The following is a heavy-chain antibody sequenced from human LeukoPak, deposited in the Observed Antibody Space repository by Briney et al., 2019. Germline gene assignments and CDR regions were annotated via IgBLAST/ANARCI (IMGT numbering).Heavy chain of an antibody. CDR3: ARDGPAAGLYFDY. V-gene: IGHV3-7*03. CDR1: GSIFSSYA. CDR2: IKQDGSEK. J-gene: IGHJ4*02. Sequence: GSLRLSCAVSGSIFSSYAMSWVRQAPGKGLEWVASIKQDGSEKYYVDSVKGRFTISRDNAKNSLYLQMNSLRAEDTAIYYCARDGPAAGLYFDYWGQGTLVTVSS. D-gene: IGHD6-13*01.